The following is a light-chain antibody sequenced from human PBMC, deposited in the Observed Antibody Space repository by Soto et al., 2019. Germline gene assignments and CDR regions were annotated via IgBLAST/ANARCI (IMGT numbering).Light chain of an antibody. Sequence: QSVLTQPASVSGSPGQSITISCTGTSSDVGGYIYVSWYQQHPGKAPKLMIYEVSNRPSGVSNRFSGSKSGNTASLTISGLQAEDEADYYCSSYTSSSTLYVFGNGTKVTVL. CDR2: EVS. J-gene: IGLJ1*01. CDR3: SSYTSSSTLYV. CDR1: SSDVGGYIY. V-gene: IGLV2-14*01.